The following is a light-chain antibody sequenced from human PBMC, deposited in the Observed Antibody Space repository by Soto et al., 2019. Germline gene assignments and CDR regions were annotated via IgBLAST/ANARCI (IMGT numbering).Light chain of an antibody. J-gene: IGLJ1*01. CDR3: ISKTGSTTPYV. CDR2: EVS. Sequence: QSALTQPASVSGSPGQSITISCTGTSGDVGGYHYVSWYQQHPGKAPKLMIYEVSNRPSGVSNRFSGSKSGNTASLTISGLRAEDEADYYCISKTGSTTPYVFGTGTKLTVL. CDR1: SGDVGGYHY. V-gene: IGLV2-14*01.